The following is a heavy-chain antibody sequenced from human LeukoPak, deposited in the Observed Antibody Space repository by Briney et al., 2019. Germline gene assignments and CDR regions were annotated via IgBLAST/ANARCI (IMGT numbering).Heavy chain of an antibody. CDR2: VNSDGSST. V-gene: IGHV3-74*01. D-gene: IGHD1-1*01. Sequence: GGSLRLSCAASGFTFSSYWIHWVRQAPGKGLVWVSRVNSDGSSTSYADSVKGRFTISRDNAKNTLYLQMNSLRAEDTAVYYCARTNGGHYYMDVWGKGTTVTVSS. CDR1: GFTFSSYW. CDR3: ARTNGGHYYMDV. J-gene: IGHJ6*03.